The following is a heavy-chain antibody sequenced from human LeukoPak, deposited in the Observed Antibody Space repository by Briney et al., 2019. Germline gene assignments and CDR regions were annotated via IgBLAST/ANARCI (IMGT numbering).Heavy chain of an antibody. CDR1: GYTFNSYD. J-gene: IGHJ4*02. Sequence: GASVKASCKASGYTFNSYDINWVRQATGQGLEWMGWMNPNSGNTGYAQKFQGRVTMTRNTSTSTAYMELSSLRSEDTAVYYCASGREIPTDFDYWGQGTQVTVAS. CDR3: ASGREIPTDFDY. V-gene: IGHV1-8*01. D-gene: IGHD2-2*02. CDR2: MNPNSGNT.